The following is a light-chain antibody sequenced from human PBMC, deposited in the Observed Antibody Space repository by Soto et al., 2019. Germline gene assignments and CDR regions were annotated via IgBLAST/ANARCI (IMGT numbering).Light chain of an antibody. CDR1: QSIDTC. CDR2: NAS. CDR3: QQSHSYRA. J-gene: IGKJ1*01. Sequence: DIQMTQFPSTLSASVGDRVTITCRASQSIDTCFAWHRRKPGQAPKLLISNASRLESGVPRRCSGSGAGTELTLTISSLQPDDSATYYCQQSHSYRAFGQGTKVDIK. V-gene: IGKV1-5*03.